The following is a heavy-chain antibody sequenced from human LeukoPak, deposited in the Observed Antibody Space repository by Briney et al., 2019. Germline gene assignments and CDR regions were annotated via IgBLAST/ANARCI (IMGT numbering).Heavy chain of an antibody. CDR3: ARACYYDSSGYSDAFDI. J-gene: IGHJ3*02. D-gene: IGHD3-22*01. CDR1: GYTFTSYG. Sequence: ASVKVSCKASGYTFTSYGISWVRQAPGQGLEWMGWINPNSGGTNYAQKFQGRVTMTRDTSISTAYMELSRLRSDDTAVYYCARACYYDSSGYSDAFDIWGQGTMVTVSS. V-gene: IGHV1-2*02. CDR2: INPNSGGT.